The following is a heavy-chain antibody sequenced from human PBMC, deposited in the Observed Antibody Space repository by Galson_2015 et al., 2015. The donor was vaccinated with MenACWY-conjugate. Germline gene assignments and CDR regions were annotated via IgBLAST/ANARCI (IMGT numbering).Heavy chain of an antibody. V-gene: IGHV3-21*06. CDR1: GFSFSNYG. Sequence: SLRLSCAASGFSFSNYGINWVRQAPGKGLEWVSTISSGSGHTYYRDSVKGRFNISRDNAKNLVFLQMSNLRVEDTAVYYCAASGWSILAGRPSFLDVWGKGTTVIVSS. J-gene: IGHJ6*04. CDR3: AASGWSILAGRPSFLDV. D-gene: IGHD6-19*01. CDR2: ISSGSGHT.